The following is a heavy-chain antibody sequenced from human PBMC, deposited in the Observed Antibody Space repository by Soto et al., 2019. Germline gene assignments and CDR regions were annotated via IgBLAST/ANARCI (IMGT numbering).Heavy chain of an antibody. D-gene: IGHD2-15*01. CDR1: GFTFSSYA. Sequence: EVQLLESGGGLVQPGGSLRLSCAASGFTFSSYALTWVRQAPGKGLEWVSTISSSDGRTYYPDSVKGRFTISRDNSKSTLYLQMNSLRAEDTAVYVCAKDKGWRSAFDIWGQGTMVTVSS. CDR2: ISSSDGRT. J-gene: IGHJ3*02. CDR3: AKDKGWRSAFDI. V-gene: IGHV3-23*01.